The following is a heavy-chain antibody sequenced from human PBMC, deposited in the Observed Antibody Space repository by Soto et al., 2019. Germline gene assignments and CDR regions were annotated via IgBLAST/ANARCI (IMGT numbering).Heavy chain of an antibody. Sequence: PGGSLRLSCAASGFTFSSYSMNWVRQAPGKGLEWVSYISSSSSTIYYADSVKGRFTISRDNAKNSLYLQMNSLRDEDTAVYYCARDLPSTSYYYYYGMDVWGQGTTVTVSS. D-gene: IGHD2-2*01. CDR3: ARDLPSTSYYYYYGMDV. CDR2: ISSSSSTI. J-gene: IGHJ6*02. CDR1: GFTFSSYS. V-gene: IGHV3-48*02.